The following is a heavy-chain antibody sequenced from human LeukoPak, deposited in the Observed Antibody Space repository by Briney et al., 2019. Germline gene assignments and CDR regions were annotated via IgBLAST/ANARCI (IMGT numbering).Heavy chain of an antibody. J-gene: IGHJ1*01. CDR2: IYSSGGT. CDR1: GFNVSSNY. Sequence: PGGSLRLSCAASGFNVSSNYMSWVRQAPEKGLEWVSVIYSSGGTYYTDFVKGRFTISRDNSKNTLYLQMNSLRAEDTAVYYCAKAIIRYSSSWYGHFQHWGQGTLVTVSS. D-gene: IGHD6-13*01. CDR3: AKAIIRYSSSWYGHFQH. V-gene: IGHV3-53*01.